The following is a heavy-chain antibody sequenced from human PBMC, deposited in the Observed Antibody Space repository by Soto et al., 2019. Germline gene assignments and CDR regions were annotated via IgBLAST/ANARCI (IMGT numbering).Heavy chain of an antibody. Sequence: QVQLVQSGAEVKKPGASVKVSCKASGYTFTGYYMHWVRQAPGQGLEWMGWINPNSGGTNYAQKFPGWVTMTRDTSISTPYMEVCRLRSDDTAVYYCARDSCSSTSCYHYYYYYMDVWGKGTTFTVSS. CDR3: ARDSCSSTSCYHYYYYYMDV. CDR1: GYTFTGYY. V-gene: IGHV1-2*04. CDR2: INPNSGGT. D-gene: IGHD2-2*01. J-gene: IGHJ6*03.